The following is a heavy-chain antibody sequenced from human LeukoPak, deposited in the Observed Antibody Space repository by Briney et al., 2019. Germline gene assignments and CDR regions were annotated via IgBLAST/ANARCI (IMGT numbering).Heavy chain of an antibody. CDR3: ARGYCTNGVCYGYFDY. D-gene: IGHD2-8*01. V-gene: IGHV1-18*01. CDR2: ISAYNGNT. J-gene: IGHJ4*02. CDR1: GYTFTSYG. Sequence: GASVKVSCKASGYTFTSYGISWVRQAPGQGLEWMGWISAYNGNTNYAQKLQGRVTMTTDTSTSTAYMELRSLRSDDTAVYYCARGYCTNGVCYGYFDYWGQGTLVTVSS.